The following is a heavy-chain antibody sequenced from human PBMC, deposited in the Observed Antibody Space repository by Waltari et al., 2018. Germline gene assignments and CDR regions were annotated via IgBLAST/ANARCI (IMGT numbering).Heavy chain of an antibody. CDR2: IYYRGST. Sequence: QLQLQESGPGLVKPSETLSLTCTVSGGSINSSSYYWAWIRQPPGKGLEWIGSIYYRGSTYYNPSLKSRVTVSVDASKNQFSLKLSSVTAADTAVYYCLGGYYDSSGYSLDYWGQGTLVTVSS. CDR1: GGSINSSSYY. CDR3: LGGYYDSSGYSLDY. D-gene: IGHD3-22*01. V-gene: IGHV4-39*01. J-gene: IGHJ4*02.